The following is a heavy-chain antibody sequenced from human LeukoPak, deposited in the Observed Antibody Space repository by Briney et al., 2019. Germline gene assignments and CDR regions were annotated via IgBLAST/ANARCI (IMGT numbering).Heavy chain of an antibody. CDR3: ARNSGCSGGSCYFYYYYGMDV. Sequence: GASVKVSCKDSGGTFNSYAISWVRQAPGQGLEWMGGIIPIFGTANYAQKFQGRVTITADESTSTAYMELSSLRSEDTAVYYCARNSGCSGGSCYFYYYYGMDVWGKGTAVTVSS. V-gene: IGHV1-69*01. J-gene: IGHJ6*04. D-gene: IGHD2-15*01. CDR1: GGTFNSYA. CDR2: IIPIFGTA.